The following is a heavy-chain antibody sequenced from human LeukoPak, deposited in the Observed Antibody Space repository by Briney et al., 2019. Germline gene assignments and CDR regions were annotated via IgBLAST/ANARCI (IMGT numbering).Heavy chain of an antibody. CDR1: GHSINSGYY. D-gene: IGHD2-8*01. CDR2: IYHSGST. J-gene: IGHJ4*02. CDR3: GGINGVDFDY. Sequence: SETLSLTCAVTGHSINSGYYWGWIRQPPGKGLEWIGSIYHSGSTYYNPSLKSRVTISVDTSKNQFSLKLSSVTAADTAVYYCGGINGVDFDYWGQGTLVTVSS. V-gene: IGHV4-38-2*01.